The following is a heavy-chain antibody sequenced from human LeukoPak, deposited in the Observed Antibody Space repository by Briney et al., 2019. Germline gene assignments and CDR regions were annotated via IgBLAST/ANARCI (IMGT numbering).Heavy chain of an antibody. J-gene: IGHJ6*02. V-gene: IGHV3-30-3*02. CDR2: ISYDGSNK. CDR3: AKTVSYYSGMDV. Sequence: PGGSLRLSCAASGFTFSSYAMHWVRQAPGKGLEWVAVISYDGSNKYYADSVKGRFTISRDNSKNTLYLQMNSLRAEDTAVYYCAKTVSYYSGMDVWGQGTTVTVSS. CDR1: GFTFSSYA. D-gene: IGHD4-17*01.